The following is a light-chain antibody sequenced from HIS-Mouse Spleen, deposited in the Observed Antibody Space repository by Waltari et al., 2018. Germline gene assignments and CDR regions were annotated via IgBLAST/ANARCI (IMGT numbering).Light chain of an antibody. CDR2: EDS. CDR3: YSTDSSGNHRV. J-gene: IGLJ2*01. V-gene: IGLV3-10*01. CDR1: ASPKKY. Sequence: SYELTQPPSVSVSPGETARSTCSGDASPKKYAYWYQQKSGQAPVLVIYEDSKRPSGIPEGFSGSSSGTMATLTISGAQVEDEADYYCYSTDSSGNHRVFGGGTKLTVL.